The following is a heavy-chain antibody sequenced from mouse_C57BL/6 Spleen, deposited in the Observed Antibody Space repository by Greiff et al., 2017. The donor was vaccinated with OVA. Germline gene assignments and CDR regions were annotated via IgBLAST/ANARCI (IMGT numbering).Heavy chain of an antibody. CDR2: IRSKSNNYAT. Sequence: EVKLMESGGGLVQPKGSLKLSCAASGFSFNTYAMNWVRQAPGKGLEWVARIRSKSNNYATYYADSVKDRFTISRDDSESMLYLQMNNLKTEDTAMYYCVRQRSSYYAMDYWGQGTSVTVSS. D-gene: IGHD1-3*01. CDR3: VRQRSSYYAMDY. V-gene: IGHV10-1*01. CDR1: GFSFNTYA. J-gene: IGHJ4*01.